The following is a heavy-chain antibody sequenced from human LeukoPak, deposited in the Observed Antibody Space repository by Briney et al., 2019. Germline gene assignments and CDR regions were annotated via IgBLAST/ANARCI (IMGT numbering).Heavy chain of an antibody. D-gene: IGHD3-10*01. V-gene: IGHV6-1*01. CDR1: GDSVSSNSAA. Sequence: SQTLSLTCAISGDSVSSNSAAWNWIRQSPSRGLEWLGRTYYRSKWYNDYAVFVKSRITFNPDTSKNQFSLKLSSVTAADTAVYYCARHGIYYGLGSSYGLPNWFDPWGQGTLVTVSS. CDR2: TYYRSKWYN. J-gene: IGHJ5*02. CDR3: ARHGIYYGLGSSYGLPNWFDP.